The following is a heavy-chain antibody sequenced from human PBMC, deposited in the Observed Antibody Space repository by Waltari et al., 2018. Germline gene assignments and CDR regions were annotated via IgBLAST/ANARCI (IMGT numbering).Heavy chain of an antibody. V-gene: IGHV1-3*03. J-gene: IGHJ4*02. CDR1: GYTFSNYA. CDR2: INTGNGNT. D-gene: IGHD2-2*02. CDR3: AMGFCGEECYILEK. Sequence: QVQLVQSGAEVKNPGASVTVSCKSSGYTFSNYAIHWLRQAPRHRLEWIGRINTGNGNTFDTQEFQGRVTITSDTSASTAFMELNSLRSEDMAVYYCAMGFCGEECYILEKWGQGTLVTVSS.